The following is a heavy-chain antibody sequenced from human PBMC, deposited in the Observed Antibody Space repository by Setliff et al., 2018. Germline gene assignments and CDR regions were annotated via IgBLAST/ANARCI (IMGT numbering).Heavy chain of an antibody. J-gene: IGHJ4*02. V-gene: IGHV1-46*01. Sequence: ASVKVSCKTSGYSFTSHYMHWVRQAPGRGLEWMGIINPGGLTSSSTQKFEGRVTMTRDTSTSTVYMELNSLRSDDTAVYYCLRLVRYCTKIACQATSGDEVWGLGTLVTVSS. D-gene: IGHD2-8*01. CDR2: INPGGLTS. CDR3: LRLVRYCTKIACQATSGDEV. CDR1: GYSFTSHY.